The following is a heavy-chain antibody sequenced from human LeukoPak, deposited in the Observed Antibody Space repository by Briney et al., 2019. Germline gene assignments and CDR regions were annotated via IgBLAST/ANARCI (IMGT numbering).Heavy chain of an antibody. CDR2: INHSGST. CDR3: ARGPKVRGVRLDY. D-gene: IGHD3-10*01. CDR1: GGSFSGYY. V-gene: IGHV4-34*01. Sequence: SETLSLTCAVYGGSFSGYYWSWIRQPPGKGLEWIGEINHSGSTNYNPSLKSRVTISVDTSKNQFSLKLSSATAADTAVYYCARGPKVRGVRLDYWGQGTLVTVSS. J-gene: IGHJ4*02.